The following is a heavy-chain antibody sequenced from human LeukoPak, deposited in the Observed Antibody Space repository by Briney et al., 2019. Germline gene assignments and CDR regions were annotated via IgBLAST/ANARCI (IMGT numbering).Heavy chain of an antibody. Sequence: GGSLRLSCAASKFTFSDYYMSWIRQAPGKGLEWVSYISSISSTMYYADSVKGRFTISRDNAKNSLYLQMNSLRAEDTAVYYCARRQLSAAGRGDDAFDIWGQGTMVTVSS. J-gene: IGHJ3*02. D-gene: IGHD6-13*01. CDR2: ISSISSTM. V-gene: IGHV3-11*04. CDR3: ARRQLSAAGRGDDAFDI. CDR1: KFTFSDYY.